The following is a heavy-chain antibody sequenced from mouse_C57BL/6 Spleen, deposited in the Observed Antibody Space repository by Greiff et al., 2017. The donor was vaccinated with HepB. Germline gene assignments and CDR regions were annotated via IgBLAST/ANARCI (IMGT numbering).Heavy chain of an antibody. V-gene: IGHV3-6*01. Sequence: EVQLQESGPGLVKPSQSLSLTCSVTGYSITSGYYWNWIRQFPGNKLEWMGYISYDGSNNYNPSLKNRISITRDTSKNQFFLKLNSVTTADTATDYCARGNFDCWGQGTTLTVSS. CDR3: ARGNFDC. J-gene: IGHJ2*01. CDR1: GYSITSGYY. CDR2: ISYDGSN.